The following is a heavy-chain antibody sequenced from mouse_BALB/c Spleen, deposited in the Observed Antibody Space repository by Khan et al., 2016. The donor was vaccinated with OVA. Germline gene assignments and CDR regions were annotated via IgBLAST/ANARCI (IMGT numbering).Heavy chain of an antibody. Sequence: EVELVESGGGLVKPGGSLKVSCAASGFTFSNYAMSWVRQTPEKRLEWVASISSGGRTYYPDSVKDRFTISRDNARNILYLQMSSLRSEDTAMYYCARDYWFVYWGQGTLVTVSA. J-gene: IGHJ3*01. CDR2: ISSGGRT. CDR1: GFTFSNYA. CDR3: ARDYWFVY. V-gene: IGHV5-6-5*01.